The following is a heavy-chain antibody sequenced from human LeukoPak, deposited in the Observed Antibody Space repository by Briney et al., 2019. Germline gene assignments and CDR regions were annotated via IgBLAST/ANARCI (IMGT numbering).Heavy chain of an antibody. J-gene: IGHJ4*02. V-gene: IGHV3-23*01. Sequence: GGSLRLSCAASGFTFNNYAMNWVRQAPGKGLEWVSVISGSGGTTYYADSVKGRFTISRDSSKNTLYLQMNSLRAEDTAVYYCANPQNIVIGYWGQGTLVTVSS. CDR1: GFTFNNYA. CDR3: ANPQNIVIGY. D-gene: IGHD2/OR15-2a*01. CDR2: ISGSGGTT.